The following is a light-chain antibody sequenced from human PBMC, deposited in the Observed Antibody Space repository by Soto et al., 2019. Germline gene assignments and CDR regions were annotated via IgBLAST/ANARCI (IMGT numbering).Light chain of an antibody. Sequence: EIIMTQSPATLSVSPGERATLSCRASQSVSSYLTWYQQKPGQAPRLLIYGASTRATGIPARFSGSGSGTEFTLTISSLQPDDFATYYCQQYNSYSPTFGQGTKVDIK. J-gene: IGKJ1*01. CDR2: GAS. CDR1: QSVSSY. CDR3: QQYNSYSPT. V-gene: IGKV3-15*01.